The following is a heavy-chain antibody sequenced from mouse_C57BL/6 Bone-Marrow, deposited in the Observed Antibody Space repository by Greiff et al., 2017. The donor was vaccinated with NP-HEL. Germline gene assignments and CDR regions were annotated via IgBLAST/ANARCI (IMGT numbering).Heavy chain of an antibody. CDR1: GFTFSSYA. D-gene: IGHD2-4*01. J-gene: IGHJ3*01. CDR2: ISSGGDYI. V-gene: IGHV5-9-1*02. Sequence: EVLLVESGEGLVKPGGSLKLSCAASGFTFSSYAMSWVRQTPEKRLEWVAYISSGGDYIYYADTVKGRFTISRDNARNTLYLQMSSLKSEDTAMYYCTIYDYPAWFAYWGQGTLVTVSA. CDR3: TIYDYPAWFAY.